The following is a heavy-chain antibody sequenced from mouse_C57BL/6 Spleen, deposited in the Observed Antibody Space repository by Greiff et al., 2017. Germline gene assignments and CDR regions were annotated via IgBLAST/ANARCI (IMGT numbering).Heavy chain of an antibody. J-gene: IGHJ3*01. Sequence: QVQLKQSGPELVKPGASVKLSCKASGYTFTSYDINWVKQRPGQGLEWIGWIYPRDGSTKYNEKFKGKATLTVDTSSSTAYMELHSLTSEDSAVYFCARENYSNPTTGFAYWGQGTLVTVSA. CDR3: ARENYSNPTTGFAY. CDR2: IYPRDGST. D-gene: IGHD1-1*02. V-gene: IGHV1-85*01. CDR1: GYTFTSYD.